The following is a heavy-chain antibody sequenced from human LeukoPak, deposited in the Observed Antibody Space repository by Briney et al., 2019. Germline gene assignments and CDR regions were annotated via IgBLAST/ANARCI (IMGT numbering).Heavy chain of an antibody. J-gene: IGHJ3*02. Sequence: GGSLRLSCTASGFTFGGYAMSWFRQAPGKGLEWVGFIRSKAYGGTTEYAASVKGRFTISRDDSKSIAYLQMNSLKTEDTAVYYCTRALWSGYYGDAFDIWGQGTMVTVSS. CDR1: GFTFGGYA. CDR2: IRSKAYGGTT. D-gene: IGHD3-3*01. CDR3: TRALWSGYYGDAFDI. V-gene: IGHV3-49*03.